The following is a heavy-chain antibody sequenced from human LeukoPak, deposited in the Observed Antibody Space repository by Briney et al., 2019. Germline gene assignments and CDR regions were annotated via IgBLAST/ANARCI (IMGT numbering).Heavy chain of an antibody. CDR2: INPNSGGT. J-gene: IGHJ6*03. Sequence: ASVKASCKASGYTFIGYYMHWVRQAPGQGLEWMGWINPNSGGTNYAQKFQGRVTMTRDTSISTAYMELSRLRSDDTAVYYCATNNPQQLVSHYYYYYYMDVWGKGTTVTVSS. CDR3: ATNNPQQLVSHYYYYYYMDV. D-gene: IGHD6-13*01. V-gene: IGHV1-2*02. CDR1: GYTFIGYY.